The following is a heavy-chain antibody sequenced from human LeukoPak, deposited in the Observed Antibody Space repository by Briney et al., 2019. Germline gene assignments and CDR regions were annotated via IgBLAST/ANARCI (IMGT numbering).Heavy chain of an antibody. CDR2: ISSSGSAI. V-gene: IGHV3-48*03. CDR1: GFTFRAYE. Sequence: PGGSLRLSCVASGFTFRAYEMTWVRQAPGKGLEWVSYISSSGSAIHYAESVKGRFTISRDDAKNSLYMQMNSLRAEDTAVYYCAREKASTTGATDYDYWGQGTLVTVSS. D-gene: IGHD1-1*01. CDR3: AREKASTTGATDYDY. J-gene: IGHJ4*02.